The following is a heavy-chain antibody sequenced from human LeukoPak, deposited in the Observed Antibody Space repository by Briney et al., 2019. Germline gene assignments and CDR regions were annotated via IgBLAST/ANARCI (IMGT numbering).Heavy chain of an antibody. V-gene: IGHV4-59*01. J-gene: IGHJ4*02. Sequence: SETLSLTCTVSGGSISSYYYTWIRQPPGKGLEWIGYVYYTESTNYNPSLKSRVTMSLDTSENQFSLKLRSVTAADTAVYYCATEDAGTSLDNWGQGTLVTVSS. CDR3: ATEDAGTSLDN. CDR2: VYYTEST. CDR1: GGSISSYY. D-gene: IGHD6-13*01.